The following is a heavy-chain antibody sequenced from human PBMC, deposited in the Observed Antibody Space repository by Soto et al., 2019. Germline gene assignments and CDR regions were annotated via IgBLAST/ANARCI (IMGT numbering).Heavy chain of an antibody. V-gene: IGHV1-69*02. Sequence: ASVKVSCKASGGTFSSYTISWVRQAPGQGLEWMGRIIPILGIANYAQKFQGRVTITADKSTSTAYMELSSLGAEDTAVYYCARGFGSGEATGPIYFDYWGQGTLVTVSS. D-gene: IGHD2-15*01. CDR3: ARGFGSGEATGPIYFDY. J-gene: IGHJ4*02. CDR2: IIPILGIA. CDR1: GGTFSSYT.